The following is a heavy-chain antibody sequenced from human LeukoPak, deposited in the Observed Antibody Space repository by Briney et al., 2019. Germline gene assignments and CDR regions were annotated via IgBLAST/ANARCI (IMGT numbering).Heavy chain of an antibody. CDR2: ISSSSGYI. V-gene: IGHV3-21*01. J-gene: IGHJ6*02. CDR3: ARDHRGVLSGMDV. Sequence: GGSLKLSWAALGLTFSSYAMGGVGRVPGKGLGWVSSISSSSGYIYYADSVKGRFTISRDNAKNSLYLQMNSLRAEDTAVYYCARDHRGVLSGMDVWGQGTTVTVSS. CDR1: GLTFSSYA. D-gene: IGHD3-10*01.